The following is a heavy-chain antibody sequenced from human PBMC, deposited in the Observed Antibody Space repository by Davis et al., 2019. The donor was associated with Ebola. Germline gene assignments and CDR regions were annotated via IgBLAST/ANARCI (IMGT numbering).Heavy chain of an antibody. CDR3: ARHGMTTLVAYGMDV. CDR2: IDPSDSYT. Sequence: GESLKISCKGSGYSFTSYWISWVRQMPGKGLEWMGRIDPSDSYTNYSPSFQGHVTISADKSISTAYLQWSSLKASDTAMYYCARHGMTTLVAYGMDVWGQGTTVTVSS. V-gene: IGHV5-10-1*01. J-gene: IGHJ6*02. CDR1: GYSFTSYW. D-gene: IGHD4-23*01.